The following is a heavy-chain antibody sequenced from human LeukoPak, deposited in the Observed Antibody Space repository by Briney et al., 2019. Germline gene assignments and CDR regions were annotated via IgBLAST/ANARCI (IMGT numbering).Heavy chain of an antibody. CDR2: IVGGSGNT. Sequence: GASVKVSCKASGFTFPDSAMQWVRQARGQRLEWIGWIVGGSGNTNYAQKFQERVTFTRDVSTRTAYMELRSLTSEDTAMYYCAARQGGLEFSRFDPWGQGSLVTVSS. CDR1: GFTFPDSA. D-gene: IGHD3-16*01. J-gene: IGHJ5*02. V-gene: IGHV1-58*02. CDR3: AARQGGLEFSRFDP.